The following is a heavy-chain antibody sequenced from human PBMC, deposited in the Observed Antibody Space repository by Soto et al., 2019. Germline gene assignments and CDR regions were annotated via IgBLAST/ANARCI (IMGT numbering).Heavy chain of an antibody. V-gene: IGHV4-34*01. CDR3: ARRLVRGVIWNY. J-gene: IGHJ4*02. Sequence: SETLSLTCAVYGGSFSGYYWSWIRQPPGKGLEWIGEINHSGSTNYNPSLKSRVTISVDTSKNQFSLKLSSVTAADTAVYYCARRLVRGVIWNYWGQGTLVTVSS. CDR2: INHSGST. D-gene: IGHD3-10*01. CDR1: GGSFSGYY.